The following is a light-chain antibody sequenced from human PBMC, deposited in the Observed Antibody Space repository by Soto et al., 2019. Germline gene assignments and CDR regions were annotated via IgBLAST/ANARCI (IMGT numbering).Light chain of an antibody. CDR3: QQYSRLWS. CDR2: GAS. Sequence: DIQMTQSPSSLSASVGDRVTITCRASESISTWLAWYQQKPGKAPKLLIYGASSLESGVPPRFSGDESETDFTLTISSLQRDDFGTYYCQQYSRLWSFGQGTKVEIE. CDR1: ESISTW. V-gene: IGKV1-5*03. J-gene: IGKJ1*01.